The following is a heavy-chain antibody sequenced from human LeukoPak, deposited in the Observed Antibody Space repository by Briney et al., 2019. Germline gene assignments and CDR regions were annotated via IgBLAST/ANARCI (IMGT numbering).Heavy chain of an antibody. D-gene: IGHD6-19*01. CDR3: ARESVALDY. V-gene: IGHV1-18*04. CDR1: GYTFPYYG. J-gene: IGHJ4*02. Sequence: ASVTVTCQVSGYTFPYYGISWVRQAPGQGLEWMGCISAYNGNTNYAQKLQGRVTMTTDTSTSTAYMELRSLRSDDTAVYYCARESVALDYWGQGTLVSVSS. CDR2: ISAYNGNT.